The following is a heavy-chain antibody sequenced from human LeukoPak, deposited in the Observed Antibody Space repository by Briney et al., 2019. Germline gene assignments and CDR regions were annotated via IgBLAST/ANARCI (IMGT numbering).Heavy chain of an antibody. V-gene: IGHV3-48*01. J-gene: IGHJ6*03. Sequence: GGSLRLSCAASGFIFSSYTMNWVRQAPGKGLEWVSYISSSSNNIYYADPVKGRFTISRDNSKNTLFLQMNSLRAEDTAVYYCAKGSKEVLFTRDHHMDVWGKGTTVTISS. CDR2: ISSSSNNI. CDR3: AKGSKEVLFTRDHHMDV. D-gene: IGHD3-3*01. CDR1: GFIFSSYT.